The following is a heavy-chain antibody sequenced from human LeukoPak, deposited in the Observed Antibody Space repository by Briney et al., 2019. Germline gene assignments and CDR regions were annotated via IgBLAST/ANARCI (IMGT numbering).Heavy chain of an antibody. J-gene: IGHJ3*02. CDR2: MNPNSGNT. Sequence: ASVKVSCKASGYTFTSYDINWVRQATGQGLEWMGWMNPNSGNTGYAQKFQGRVTMTRNTSMSTAYMELSSLRSEDTAVYYCARVPSGYYYAFDIWGQGTMVTVSS. V-gene: IGHV1-8*01. D-gene: IGHD3-22*01. CDR3: ARVPSGYYYAFDI. CDR1: GYTFTSYD.